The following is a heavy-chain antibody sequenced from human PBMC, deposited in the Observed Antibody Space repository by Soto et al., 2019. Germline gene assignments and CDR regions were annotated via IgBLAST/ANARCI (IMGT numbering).Heavy chain of an antibody. V-gene: IGHV1-2*02. CDR3: ARDFEPLLPAPYQFEP. CDR2: INPNSGGT. CDR1: GYTFTGYY. J-gene: IGHJ5*02. D-gene: IGHD1-26*01. Sequence: ASVKVSCKASGYTFTGYYMHWVRQAPGQGLEWMGWINPNSGGTNYAQKFQGRVAMTRDTSISTAYMELSRLSSDDTALYYCARDFEPLLPAPYQFEPWGQGTLVTVSS.